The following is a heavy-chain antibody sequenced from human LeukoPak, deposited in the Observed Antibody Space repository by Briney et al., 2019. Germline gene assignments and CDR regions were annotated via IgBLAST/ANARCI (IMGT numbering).Heavy chain of an antibody. CDR3: AREPSKYYYDSSGPDLTY. Sequence: GGSLRLSCAASGFTFSSYAMHWVRQAPGKGLEWVANIKQDGSEKYYVDSVKGRFTISRDNAKNSLYLQMNSLRAEDTAVYYCAREPSKYYYDSSGPDLTYWGQGTLVTVSS. CDR1: GFTFSSYA. CDR2: IKQDGSEK. D-gene: IGHD3-22*01. J-gene: IGHJ4*02. V-gene: IGHV3-7*03.